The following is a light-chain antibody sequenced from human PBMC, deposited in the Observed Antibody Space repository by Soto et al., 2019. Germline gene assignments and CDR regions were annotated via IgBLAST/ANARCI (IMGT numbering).Light chain of an antibody. V-gene: IGKV3D-20*01. J-gene: IGKJ5*01. Sequence: DIVLTQSSATLSLSPGERATLSCGASQSVSNTRLAWYQHKPGLAPRLLISDASFRATGIPDRFSGSGSGTDFTLTISTLAPEDFAVYYCQQYGNSPITFGQGTRLEIK. CDR1: QSVSNTR. CDR3: QQYGNSPIT. CDR2: DAS.